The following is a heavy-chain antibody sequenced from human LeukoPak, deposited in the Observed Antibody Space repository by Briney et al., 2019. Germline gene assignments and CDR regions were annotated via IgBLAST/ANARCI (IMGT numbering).Heavy chain of an antibody. D-gene: IGHD6-13*01. CDR1: GFTFSSYA. CDR2: ISYDGSNK. J-gene: IGHJ1*01. Sequence: GGSLRLSCAASGFTFSSYAMHWVRQTPGKGLEWVAVISYDGSNKYYADPVKGRFTISRDNSKNTLYLQMNSLRAEDTAVYYCARPSVAAVTSSWYKNPFQHWGQGTLVTVSS. V-gene: IGHV3-30-3*01. CDR3: ARPSVAAVTSSWYKNPFQH.